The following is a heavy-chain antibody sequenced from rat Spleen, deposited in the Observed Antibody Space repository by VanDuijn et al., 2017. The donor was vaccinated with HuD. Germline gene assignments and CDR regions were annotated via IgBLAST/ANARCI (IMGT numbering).Heavy chain of an antibody. CDR1: GFTFSNYY. CDR3: ARQGMMVLITTVMDA. Sequence: EVQLVESGGGLVQPGRSLKLSCVASGFTFSNYYMAWVRQAPTKGLEWVASISAGGGNTYYRDSVKGRFTISRDDAQSTLYLQMDSLRSEDTATYYCARQGMMVLITTVMDAWGQGASVTVSS. J-gene: IGHJ4*01. CDR2: ISAGGGNT. D-gene: IGHD1-12*02. V-gene: IGHV5-25*01.